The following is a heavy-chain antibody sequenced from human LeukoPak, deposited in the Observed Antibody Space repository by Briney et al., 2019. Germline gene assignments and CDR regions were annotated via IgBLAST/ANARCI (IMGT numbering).Heavy chain of an antibody. CDR1: DYIFTNYW. CDR3: ARRPYYDTSGYFLN. D-gene: IGHD3-22*01. Sequence: GGSLQIPFECSDYIFTNYWIGWVRQLPGKGLGWMGIIYPGDSNTRYSPSFQGQVTISADKSISTAYLQWSSLKASDTAIYYCARRPYYDTSGYFLNWGQGTLVTVSS. CDR2: IYPGDSNT. V-gene: IGHV5-51*01. J-gene: IGHJ4*02.